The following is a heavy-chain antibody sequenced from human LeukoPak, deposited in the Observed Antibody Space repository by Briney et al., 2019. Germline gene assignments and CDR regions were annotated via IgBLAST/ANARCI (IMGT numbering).Heavy chain of an antibody. CDR3: ARGGVATEFDY. CDR2: MNPNSGNT. D-gene: IGHD5-12*01. CDR1: GYTFTSYV. J-gene: IGHJ4*02. V-gene: IGHV1-8*01. Sequence: ASVKVSCKASGYTFTSYVINWVRQATGQGLEWMGWMNPNSGNTGYAQKFQGRVTITRNTSISTAYMELSRLRSDDTAVYYCARGGVATEFDYWGQGTLVTVSS.